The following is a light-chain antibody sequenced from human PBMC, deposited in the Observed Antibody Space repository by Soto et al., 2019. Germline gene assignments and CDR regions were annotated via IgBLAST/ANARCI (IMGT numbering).Light chain of an antibody. V-gene: IGLV2-14*01. J-gene: IGLJ1*01. CDR3: SSYTSSNTLEV. CDR1: SSDVGGSNY. CDR2: EVS. Sequence: QSALIQPASVSGSPGQSITISCTGTSSDVGGSNYVSWYQHHPHRAPKLLIYEVSYRPSGVSNRFSGSKSGNTASLTISVLQAEDEADYYCSSYTSSNTLEVFGFGTKLTVL.